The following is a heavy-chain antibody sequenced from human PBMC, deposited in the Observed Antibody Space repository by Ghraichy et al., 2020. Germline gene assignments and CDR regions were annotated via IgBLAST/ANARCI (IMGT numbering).Heavy chain of an antibody. CDR2: IHHSGST. J-gene: IGHJ4*02. CDR3: ARGGSGPEWLVFRY. V-gene: IGHV4-4*02. CDR1: GDSISSDNW. Sequence: SETLSLTCAVSGDSISSDNWWSWVRQPPGKGLEWIGEIHHSGSTNCNPSLKSRVTISADTSKNQFSLKLSSVTAADTAVYYCARGGSGPEWLVFRYWGQGTLVTVSS. D-gene: IGHD6-19*01.